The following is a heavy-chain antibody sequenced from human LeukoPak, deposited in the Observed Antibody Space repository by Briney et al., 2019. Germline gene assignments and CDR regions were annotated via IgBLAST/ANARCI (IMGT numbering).Heavy chain of an antibody. D-gene: IGHD3-22*01. V-gene: IGHV3-15*01. CDR1: GFTFSDAW. CDR2: MKSKTDGGTT. J-gene: IGHJ4*02. CDR3: ITSYYYDSSGYGY. Sequence: PGGSLRLSCAASGFTFSDAWMSWVRQAPGKGLEWVGRMKSKTDGGTTDYAAPVKGRFTISRDDSKNKLYLQMNSLKTEDTAVYYCITSYYYDSSGYGYWGQGTLVILSS.